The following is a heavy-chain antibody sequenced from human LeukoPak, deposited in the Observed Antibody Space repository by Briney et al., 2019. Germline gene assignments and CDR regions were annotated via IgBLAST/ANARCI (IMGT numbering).Heavy chain of an antibody. CDR3: AKVRGTVASGFYFDL. D-gene: IGHD3-22*01. CDR1: GFNFGDYA. J-gene: IGHJ4*02. V-gene: IGHV3-9*01. Sequence: GGSLRLSCAASGFNFGDYAMHWVRQAPGKGLEWLSIISYNSGFIDYADSAKGRFTVSRDNAENSLYLHMNSLRPEDTAFYYCAKVRGTVASGFYFDLWGQGTLVTVSS. CDR2: ISYNSGFI.